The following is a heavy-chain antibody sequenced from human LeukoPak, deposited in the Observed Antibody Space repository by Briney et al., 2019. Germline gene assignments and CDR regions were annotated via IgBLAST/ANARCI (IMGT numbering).Heavy chain of an antibody. J-gene: IGHJ4*02. CDR2: TYYRSKWYN. CDR1: GDSVSSNSAA. V-gene: IGHV6-1*01. Sequence: SQTLSLTCAISGDSVSSNSAAWNWIRQSPSRGLEWLGRTYYRSKWYNDYAVSVKSRITINPDTSKNQFTLQLNSVTPEDTAVYYCAREAQWLVPGENFDYWGQGTLVTVSS. D-gene: IGHD6-19*01. CDR3: AREAQWLVPGENFDY.